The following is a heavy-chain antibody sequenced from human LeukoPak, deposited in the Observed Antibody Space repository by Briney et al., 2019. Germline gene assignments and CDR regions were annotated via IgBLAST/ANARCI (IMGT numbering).Heavy chain of an antibody. CDR2: IYYSGST. D-gene: IGHD4-17*01. Sequence: SQTLSLTCTVSGGSISSGDYYWSWIRQPPGKGLEWIGYIYYSGSTCYNPSLESRVTISVDTSKNQFSLKLSSVTAADTAVYYCARANGDSIYYYYYYMDVWGKGTTVTVSS. CDR1: GGSISSGDYY. J-gene: IGHJ6*03. V-gene: IGHV4-30-4*08. CDR3: ARANGDSIYYYYYYMDV.